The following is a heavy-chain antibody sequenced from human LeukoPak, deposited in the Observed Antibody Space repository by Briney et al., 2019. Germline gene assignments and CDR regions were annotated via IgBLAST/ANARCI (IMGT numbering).Heavy chain of an antibody. CDR1: GGTFSSYA. CDR3: AREGAAGSYYFDY. J-gene: IGHJ4*02. V-gene: IGHV1-69*13. Sequence: GASVKVSCKASGGTFSSYAISWVRQAPGQGLEWMGGIIPIFGTANYAQKFQGRVTITADESTSTAYMELSSLRSEGTAVYYCAREGAAGSYYFDYWGQGTLVTVSS. CDR2: IIPIFGTA. D-gene: IGHD6-13*01.